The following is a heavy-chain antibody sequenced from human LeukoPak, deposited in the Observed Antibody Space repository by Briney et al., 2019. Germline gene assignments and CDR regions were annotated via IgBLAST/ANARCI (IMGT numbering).Heavy chain of an antibody. CDR3: ARQAEVLEWLLGYHMDV. D-gene: IGHD3-3*01. CDR1: GGSLSGLY. V-gene: IGHV4-34*01. CDR2: IDYSGNT. J-gene: IGHJ6*04. Sequence: PSETLSLTCAVYGGSLSGLYWNWIRQTPGKGLEWIGEIDYSGNTNYSPSLKSRVTISIDTSKNQFSLTVRSVTAADTAVYYCARQAEVLEWLLGYHMDVWGKGTTVTVSS.